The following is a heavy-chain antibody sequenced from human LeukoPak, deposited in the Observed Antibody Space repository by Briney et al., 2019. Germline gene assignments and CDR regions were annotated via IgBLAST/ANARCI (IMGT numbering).Heavy chain of an antibody. CDR2: INHSGST. D-gene: IGHD6-19*01. V-gene: IGHV4-34*01. Sequence: SETLSLTCAVYGGSFSGYYWSWIRQPPGEGLEWIGEINHSGSTNYNPSLKSRVTISVDTSKNQFSLKLSSVTAADTAVYYCASSKVWQWPVDYWGQGTLVTVSS. CDR1: GGSFSGYY. CDR3: ASSKVWQWPVDY. J-gene: IGHJ4*02.